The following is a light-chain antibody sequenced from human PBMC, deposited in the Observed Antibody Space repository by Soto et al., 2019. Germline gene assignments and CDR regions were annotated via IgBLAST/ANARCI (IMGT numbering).Light chain of an antibody. CDR2: EGF. CDR3: CSYAGSNTWI. V-gene: IGLV2-23*01. Sequence: QSALTQPASVSGSPGQSITISCTGTSNDVGNFNRVSWYLQHPDKAPELIIYEGFQRPSGVSNRFSGSKSGNTASLTISGLQAEDEADYYCCSYAGSNTWIFGGGTKLTVL. J-gene: IGLJ2*01. CDR1: SNDVGNFNR.